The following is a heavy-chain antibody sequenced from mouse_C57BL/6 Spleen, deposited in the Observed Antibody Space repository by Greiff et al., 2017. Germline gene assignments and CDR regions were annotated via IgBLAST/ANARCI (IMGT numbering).Heavy chain of an antibody. V-gene: IGHV1-4*01. CDR2: INPSSGYT. Sequence: VQLQESGAELARPGASVKMSCKASGYTFTSYTMHWVKQRPGQGLEWIGYINPSSGYTKYNQKFKDKATLTADKSSSTAYMQLSSLTSEDSAVYYCARYGSSYDWYFDVWGTGTTVTVSS. J-gene: IGHJ1*03. CDR3: ARYGSSYDWYFDV. CDR1: GYTFTSYT. D-gene: IGHD1-1*01.